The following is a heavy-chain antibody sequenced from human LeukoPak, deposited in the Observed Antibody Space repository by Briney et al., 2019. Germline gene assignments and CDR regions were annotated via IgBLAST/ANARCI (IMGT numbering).Heavy chain of an antibody. Sequence: SQTLSLTCAISGDSVSSNSAAWNWIRQSPSRGLEWLGRTYYRSKWYNDYAVSVKSRITINPDTSKNQFSLQLNSVTPEDTAVYYCAREYCSSTSCYVDYYYGIDVWGQGTTVTVSS. D-gene: IGHD2-2*01. V-gene: IGHV6-1*01. CDR3: AREYCSSTSCYVDYYYGIDV. CDR1: GDSVSSNSAA. CDR2: TYYRSKWYN. J-gene: IGHJ6*02.